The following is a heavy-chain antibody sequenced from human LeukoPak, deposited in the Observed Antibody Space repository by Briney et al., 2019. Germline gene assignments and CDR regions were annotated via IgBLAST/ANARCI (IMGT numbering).Heavy chain of an antibody. CDR2: ISYDGSNK. D-gene: IGHD2-15*01. CDR1: GLTFSSYA. V-gene: IGHV3-30-3*01. J-gene: IGHJ4*02. Sequence: PGRSLRLSCAASGLTFSSYAMHWVRQAPGKGLEWVAVISYDGSNKYYADSVKGRFTISRDNSKNTLYLQMNSLRAEDTAVYYCARGKGGSYYFDYWGQGTLVTVSS. CDR3: ARGKGGSYYFDY.